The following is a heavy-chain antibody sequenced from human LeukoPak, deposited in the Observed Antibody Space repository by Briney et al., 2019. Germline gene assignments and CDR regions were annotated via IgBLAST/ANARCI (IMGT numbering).Heavy chain of an antibody. V-gene: IGHV1-18*01. Sequence: ASVRVSCKASGYTFTSYGISWVRQAPGQGLEWMGWISAYNGNTNYAQKLQGRVTMTTDTSTSTAYTELRSLRSDDTAVYYCARAYSSSWEFDYWGQGTLVTVSS. J-gene: IGHJ4*02. CDR1: GYTFTSYG. CDR3: ARAYSSSWEFDY. D-gene: IGHD6-13*01. CDR2: ISAYNGNT.